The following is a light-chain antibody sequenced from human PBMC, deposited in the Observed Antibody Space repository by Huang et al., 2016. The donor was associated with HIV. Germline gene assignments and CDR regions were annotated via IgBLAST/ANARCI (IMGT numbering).Light chain of an antibody. Sequence: DIQMTQSPSTLSASVGVRVTITCRASQRISRGLAWYQQKPGKAPNLLIYKASSLERWVPSRFSSSGSGTEFTLIISSLQPDDFATYYCQQYNSYSLTFGGGTKVEIK. CDR3: QQYNSYSLT. J-gene: IGKJ4*01. V-gene: IGKV1-5*03. CDR2: KAS. CDR1: QRISRG.